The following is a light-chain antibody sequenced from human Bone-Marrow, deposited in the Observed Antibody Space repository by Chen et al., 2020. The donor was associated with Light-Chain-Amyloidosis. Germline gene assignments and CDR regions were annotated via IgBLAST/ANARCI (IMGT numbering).Light chain of an antibody. CDR1: NIGSTS. CDR3: QVWDRSSDRPV. Sequence: SYVLTQPSSVSVAPGQTATIACGGNNIGSTSVHWYQQTPGQAPLLVVYDDSDRPSGIPERLSGSNSGNTATLSISRVEAGDEADLCCQVWDRSSDRPVFGGGTKLTVL. J-gene: IGLJ3*02. V-gene: IGLV3-21*02. CDR2: DDS.